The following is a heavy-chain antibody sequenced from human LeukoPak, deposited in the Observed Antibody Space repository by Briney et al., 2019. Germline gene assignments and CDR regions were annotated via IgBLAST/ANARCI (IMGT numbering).Heavy chain of an antibody. CDR1: GFTFSSYE. V-gene: IGHV3-48*03. CDR3: ARVSGQDILTGSYDY. J-gene: IGHJ4*02. Sequence: GGSLRLSCAASGFTFSSYETNWVRQAPGKGLEWVSYISSSGSTIYYADSVKGRFTISRDNAKNSLYLQMNSLRAEDTAVYCCARVSGQDILTGSYDYWGQGTLVTVSS. D-gene: IGHD3-9*01. CDR2: ISSSGSTI.